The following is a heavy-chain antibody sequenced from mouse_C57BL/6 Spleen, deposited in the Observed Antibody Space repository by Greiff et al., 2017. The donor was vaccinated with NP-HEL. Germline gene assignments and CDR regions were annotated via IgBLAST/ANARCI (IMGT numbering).Heavy chain of an antibody. CDR1: GYTFTSYW. Sequence: QVQLQQPGAELVKPGASVKMSCKASGYTFTSYWITWVKQRPGQGLEWIGDIYPGSGSTNYNEKFKSKATLTVDTSSSTAYMQLSSLTSEASAVDYCAREAFITTVVEDDWGQGTTLTVSS. V-gene: IGHV1-55*01. CDR3: AREAFITTVVEDD. CDR2: IYPGSGST. D-gene: IGHD1-1*01. J-gene: IGHJ2*01.